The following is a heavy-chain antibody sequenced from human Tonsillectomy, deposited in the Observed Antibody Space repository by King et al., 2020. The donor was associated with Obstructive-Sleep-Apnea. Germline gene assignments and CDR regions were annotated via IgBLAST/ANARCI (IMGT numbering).Heavy chain of an antibody. V-gene: IGHV3-9*01. D-gene: IGHD2-15*01. CDR3: AKGLSGGRLGGYCRNANCCLDY. Sequence: QLVQSGGGLVQPGRSLRLSCAASGFIFDDYAIHWVRQAPGKGLEWVSGISWNSVTIGYADSVKGRFTNARDNAKNSLYLQMDSLRPEDTALYYCAKGLSGGRLGGYCRNANCCLDYWGQGTLVTVSS. J-gene: IGHJ4*02. CDR2: ISWNSVTI. CDR1: GFIFDDYA.